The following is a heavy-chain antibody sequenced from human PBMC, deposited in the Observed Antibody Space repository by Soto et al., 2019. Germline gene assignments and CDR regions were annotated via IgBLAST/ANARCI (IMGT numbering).Heavy chain of an antibody. D-gene: IGHD4-4*01. CDR1: GGSISSGDYY. J-gene: IGHJ5*02. CDR3: ARGRPWTTVTTSFDP. Sequence: SETLSLTCTVSGGSISSGDYYWSWIRQPPGKGLEWIGYIYYSGSTYYNPSLKSRVTISVDTSKNQFSLKLSSVTAADTAVYYCARGRPWTTVTTSFDPWGQGTLVTVSS. V-gene: IGHV4-30-4*01. CDR2: IYYSGST.